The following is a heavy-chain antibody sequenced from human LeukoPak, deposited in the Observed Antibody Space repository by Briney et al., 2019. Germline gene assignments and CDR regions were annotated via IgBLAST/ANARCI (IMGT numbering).Heavy chain of an antibody. J-gene: IGHJ4*02. CDR3: ARAAYSGSYYDFDY. CDR1: GGSISSYY. D-gene: IGHD1-26*01. CDR2: IYYSGST. Sequence: KPSETLSLTCTVSGGSISSYYWSWIRQPPGKGPEWIGYIYYSGSTNYNPSLKSRVTISVDTSKNQFSLKLSSVTAADTAVYYCARAAYSGSYYDFDYWGQGTLVTVSS. V-gene: IGHV4-59*08.